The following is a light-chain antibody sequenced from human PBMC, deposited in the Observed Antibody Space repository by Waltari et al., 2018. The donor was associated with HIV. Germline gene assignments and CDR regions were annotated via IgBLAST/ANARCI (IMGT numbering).Light chain of an antibody. J-gene: IGLJ1*01. Sequence: SYVLTQPPSVSVAPRQTAKVTCGGNNIGSKSVHRYQQKPGQAPVLVIYEDTDRPSWIPERFSDSNAGNTATLTIRRVEAGDEADYYGQLWNSSIDHVYGFGTGTKVTVL. CDR3: QLWNSSIDHVYG. CDR1: NIGSKS. CDR2: EDT. V-gene: IGLV3-21*02.